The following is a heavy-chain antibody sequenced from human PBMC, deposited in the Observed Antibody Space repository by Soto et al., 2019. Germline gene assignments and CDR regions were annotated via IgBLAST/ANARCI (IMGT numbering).Heavy chain of an antibody. CDR2: ISSSGSTI. D-gene: IGHD2-15*01. V-gene: IGHV3-48*03. CDR3: SLLVGCSYHGMDV. CDR1: GFTCSSYE. J-gene: IGHJ6*02. Sequence: GGSLRLSCAASGFTCSSYEMNWVRQAPGKGLEWVSYISSSGSTIYYADSVKGRFTISRDNAKNSLYLQMNSLRAEDTAVYYCSLLVGCSYHGMDVWGQGTTVTVSS.